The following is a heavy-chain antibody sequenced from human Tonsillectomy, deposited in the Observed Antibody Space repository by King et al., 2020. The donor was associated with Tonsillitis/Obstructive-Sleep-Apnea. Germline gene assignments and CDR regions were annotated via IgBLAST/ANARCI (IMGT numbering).Heavy chain of an antibody. D-gene: IGHD3-3*01. Sequence: VQLQQWGAGLLKPSETLSLTCAVYGGSFSGYYWSWIRQPPGKGLEWIGEINHSGSTNYNPSLKSRVTISVDTSKNQFSLKLSSVTAADTAVYYCARGLGTYYDFWSGYSNWFDPWGQGTLVTVSS. CDR3: ARGLGTYYDFWSGYSNWFDP. V-gene: IGHV4-34*01. CDR1: GGSFSGYY. CDR2: INHSGST. J-gene: IGHJ5*02.